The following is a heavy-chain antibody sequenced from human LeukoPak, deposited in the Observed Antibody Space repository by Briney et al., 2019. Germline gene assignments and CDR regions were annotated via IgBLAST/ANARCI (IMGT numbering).Heavy chain of an antibody. CDR1: GYTFTGYY. J-gene: IGHJ4*02. CDR3: ARDQGSSGLNFDY. CDR2: INPNSGGT. V-gene: IGHV1-2*02. D-gene: IGHD6-19*01. Sequence: ASVKVSCKASGYTFTGYYMHWVRQAPGQGLEWMGWINPNSGGTNYAQKFQGRVTMTRDTSISTAYMELSRLRSDDTAVYYCARDQGSSGLNFDYWGQGALVTVSS.